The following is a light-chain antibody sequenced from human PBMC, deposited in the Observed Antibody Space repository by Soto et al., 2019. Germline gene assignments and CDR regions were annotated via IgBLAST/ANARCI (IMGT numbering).Light chain of an antibody. J-gene: IGKJ1*01. V-gene: IGKV3-20*01. CDR1: QSVSSSY. Sequence: EIVLTQSPGTLSLSPGERATLSCRASQSVSSSYLAWYQHKPGQAPRLLIYGASSRATGIPDRFSGSGSGTDFTLTISRLEPEDCAVYYCQQYGSSPVPFGQGTKVEIK. CDR3: QQYGSSPVP. CDR2: GAS.